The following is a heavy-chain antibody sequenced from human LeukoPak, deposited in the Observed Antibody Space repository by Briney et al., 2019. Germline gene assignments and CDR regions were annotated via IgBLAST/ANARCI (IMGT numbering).Heavy chain of an antibody. CDR1: GGTFSSYA. V-gene: IGHV1-18*01. CDR2: ISAYNGNT. Sequence: ASVKVSCKASGGTFSSYAISWVRQAPGQGLEWMGWISAYNGNTNYAQKLQGRVTMTTDTSTSTAYMELRSLRSDDTAVYYCARRIAAAGIDYWGQGTLVTVSS. CDR3: ARRIAAAGIDY. D-gene: IGHD6-13*01. J-gene: IGHJ4*02.